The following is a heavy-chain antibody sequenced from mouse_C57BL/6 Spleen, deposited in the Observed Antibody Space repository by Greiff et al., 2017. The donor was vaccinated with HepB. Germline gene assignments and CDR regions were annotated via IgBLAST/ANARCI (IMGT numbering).Heavy chain of an antibody. D-gene: IGHD2-4*01. J-gene: IGHJ2*01. CDR3: ARDGYDYDYFDY. Sequence: EVQLQQSGPELVKPGASVKISCKASGYTFTDYYMNWVKQSHGKSLEWIGDINPNNGGTSYNQKFKGKATLTVDKSSSTAYMELRSLTSEDSAVYYCARDGYDYDYFDYWGQGTTLTVSS. CDR1: GYTFTDYY. V-gene: IGHV1-26*01. CDR2: INPNNGGT.